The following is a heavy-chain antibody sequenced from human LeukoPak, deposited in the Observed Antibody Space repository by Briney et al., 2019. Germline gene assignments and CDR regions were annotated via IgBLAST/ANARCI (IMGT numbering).Heavy chain of an antibody. V-gene: IGHV3-21*01. D-gene: IGHD1-26*01. CDR2: ISTSSSYI. CDR1: GFTFSHYN. CDR3: ARCLGSGSYLFDAFDI. J-gene: IGHJ3*02. Sequence: PGGSLRISCAASGFTFSHYNMNWVRQAPGKGLEWVSSISTSSSYIYYADSVKGRFTVSRDNAKNSLYLQMNSLRAEDTAVYYCARCLGSGSYLFDAFDIWGPGTMVTVSS.